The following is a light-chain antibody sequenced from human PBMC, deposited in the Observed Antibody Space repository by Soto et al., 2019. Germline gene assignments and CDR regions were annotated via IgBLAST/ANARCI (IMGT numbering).Light chain of an antibody. J-gene: IGKJ4*01. V-gene: IGKV3-20*01. CDR1: QSVSSSY. CDR2: GAS. CDR3: QQYGSSPLT. Sequence: ILLAQTPGPLSLSPGGRATLSRRASQSVSSSYLAWYQQTPGQAPRLLIYGASSRATGIPDRFSGSGSGTDFTLTISRLEPEDFAVYYCQQYGSSPLTFGGGTKVDI.